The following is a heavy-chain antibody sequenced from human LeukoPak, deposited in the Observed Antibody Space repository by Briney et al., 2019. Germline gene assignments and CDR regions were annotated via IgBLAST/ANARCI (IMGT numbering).Heavy chain of an antibody. CDR2: INHSGST. Sequence: SETLSLTCAVYGGPFSGYYWSWIRQPPGKGLEWIGEINHSGSTNYNPSLKSRVTISVDTSKNQFSLKLSSVTAADTAVYYCARAAAAFYYYYGMDVWGQGTTVTVSS. CDR3: ARAAAAFYYYYGMDV. V-gene: IGHV4-34*01. J-gene: IGHJ6*02. CDR1: GGPFSGYY. D-gene: IGHD6-13*01.